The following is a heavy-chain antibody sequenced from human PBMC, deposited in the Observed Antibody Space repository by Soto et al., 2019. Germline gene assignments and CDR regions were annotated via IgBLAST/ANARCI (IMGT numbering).Heavy chain of an antibody. V-gene: IGHV4-34*01. D-gene: IGHD3-10*01. Sequence: QLHLEQSGAGLLKPSETLSLTCAVYGGPFSGYSWSWIRQPPGTGLEWIGEITQSGSTNYNPSPKSRVSLTVCTSTSQFSLKLPSVTAMATAVYYWMRGRLLWCREFSNPSGVDVWGQATTVPVSS. CDR2: ITQSGST. J-gene: IGHJ6*02. CDR3: MRGRLLWCREFSNPSGVDV. CDR1: GGPFSGYS.